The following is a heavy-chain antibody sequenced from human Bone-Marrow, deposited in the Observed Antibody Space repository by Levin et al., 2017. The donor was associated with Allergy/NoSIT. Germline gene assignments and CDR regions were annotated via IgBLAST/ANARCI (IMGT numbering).Heavy chain of an antibody. CDR3: GNRRSNWGLTAFEF. Sequence: SGPTLVKPTQTLTLTCTVSGFSVSTGGVGVAWIRQPPGKALEWLALLYWDDDARFNASLRPRLTVTKDTSKNQVVLTMTGVGHGDTDTYFGGNRRSNWGLTAFEFWGHGTMVSVSS. CDR2: LYWDDDA. CDR1: GFSVSTGGVG. V-gene: IGHV2-5*02. D-gene: IGHD7-27*01. J-gene: IGHJ3*01.